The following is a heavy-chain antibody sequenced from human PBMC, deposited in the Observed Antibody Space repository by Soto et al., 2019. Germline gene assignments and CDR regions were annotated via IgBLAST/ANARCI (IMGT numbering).Heavy chain of an antibody. CDR2: ISHSGTT. CDR3: ARQGWNSAYYGDDH. CDR1: GGSFSGYF. D-gene: IGHD3-22*01. V-gene: IGHV4-34*01. J-gene: IGHJ4*02. Sequence: SETLSLTCAVYGGSFSGYFWNWIRQPPGKWLEWIGEISHSGTTNYNPSLKSRVTISADTSKNQFSLEVTSVTAADTAVYFCARQGWNSAYYGDDHWGQGXLGT.